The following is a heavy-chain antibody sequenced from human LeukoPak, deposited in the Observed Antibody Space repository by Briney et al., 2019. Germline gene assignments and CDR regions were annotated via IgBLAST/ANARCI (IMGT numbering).Heavy chain of an antibody. J-gene: IGHJ4*02. D-gene: IGHD3-10*01. Sequence: PGGSLRLSCAASGFTFSSYSMNWVRQAPGKGLEWVSYISSSSSTIYYADSVKGRFTISRDNAKNSLYLQMNSLRAEDTAVYYCATSYYGSGSYYNIFDYWGQGTLVTVSS. V-gene: IGHV3-48*04. CDR3: ATSYYGSGSYYNIFDY. CDR2: ISSSSSTI. CDR1: GFTFSSYS.